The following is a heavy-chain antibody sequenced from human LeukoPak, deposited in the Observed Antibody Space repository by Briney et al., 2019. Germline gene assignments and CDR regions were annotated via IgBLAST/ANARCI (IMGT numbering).Heavy chain of an antibody. CDR2: IYTSGST. Sequence: SETLSLTCTVSGGSISGGSYYWSWIRQPAGKGLEWIGRIYTSGSTNYNPSLKSRVTISVDTSKNQFSLKLSSVTAADTAVYYCARAGRYSAEDYWGQGTLVTVSS. V-gene: IGHV4-61*02. CDR3: ARAGRYSAEDY. CDR1: GGSISGGSYY. J-gene: IGHJ4*02. D-gene: IGHD4-11*01.